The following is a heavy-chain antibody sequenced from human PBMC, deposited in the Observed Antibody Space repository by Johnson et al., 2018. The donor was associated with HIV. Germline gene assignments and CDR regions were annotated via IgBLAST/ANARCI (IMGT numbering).Heavy chain of an antibody. D-gene: IGHD1-26*01. CDR2: LGYDGSNK. CDR3: ARERVGDACDI. J-gene: IGHJ3*02. V-gene: IGHV3-33*08. Sequence: VQLVESGGGLVQPGGSLRLSCAASGFTFSSYWMHWVRQAPGKGLEWVAVLGYDGSNKYYADSVKGRLTVSRDNSKNTLYLQMSSLRAEDTALYYCARERVGDACDIWGQGTMVTVSS. CDR1: GFTFSSYW.